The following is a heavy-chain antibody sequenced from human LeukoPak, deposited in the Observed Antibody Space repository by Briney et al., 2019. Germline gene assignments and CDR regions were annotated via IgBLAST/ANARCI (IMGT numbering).Heavy chain of an antibody. V-gene: IGHV1-2*06. Sequence: ASVKVSCTASGYTFTGCYMHWVRQAPGQGLEWMGRINPNSGGTNYAQKFQGRVTMTRDTSISTAYMELSRLRSDDTAVYYCARNKDIVLMVYAIHVNGMDVWGQGTTVTVSS. CDR1: GYTFTGCY. CDR2: INPNSGGT. J-gene: IGHJ6*02. D-gene: IGHD2-8*01. CDR3: ARNKDIVLMVYAIHVNGMDV.